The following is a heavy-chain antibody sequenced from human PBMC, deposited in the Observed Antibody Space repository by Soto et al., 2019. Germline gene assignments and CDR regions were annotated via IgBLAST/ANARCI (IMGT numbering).Heavy chain of an antibody. V-gene: IGHV5-51*01. J-gene: IGHJ6*02. CDR3: ARPRIAVACTGTYYYYGMDV. CDR2: IYPGDSDT. CDR1: GYSFTSYW. D-gene: IGHD6-19*01. Sequence: GESLKISCKGSGYSFTSYWIGWVRQMPGKGLEWMGIIYPGDSDTRYSPSFQGQVTISADKSISTAYLQWSSLKASDTAMYYCARPRIAVACTGTYYYYGMDVWGQGTTVTVSS.